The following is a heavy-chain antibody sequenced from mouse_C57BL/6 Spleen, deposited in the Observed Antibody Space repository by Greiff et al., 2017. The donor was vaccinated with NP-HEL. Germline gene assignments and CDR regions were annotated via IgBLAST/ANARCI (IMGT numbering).Heavy chain of an antibody. V-gene: IGHV1-55*01. CDR3: ARDYYGSSWYFDV. CDR1: GYTFTSYW. D-gene: IGHD1-1*01. CDR2: IYPGSGGT. J-gene: IGHJ1*03. Sequence: VQLQQPGAELVKPGASVKMSCKASGYTFTSYWITWVKQRPGQGLEWIGDIYPGSGGTNYNEKFKSKATLTVDTSSSTAYMQLSSLTSEDSAVYDCARDYYGSSWYFDVWGTGTTVTVSS.